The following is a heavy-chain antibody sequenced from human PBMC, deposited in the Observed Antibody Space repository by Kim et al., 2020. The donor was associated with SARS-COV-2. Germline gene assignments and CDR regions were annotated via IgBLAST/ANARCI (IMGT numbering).Heavy chain of an antibody. CDR3: ARSGTGGSTGLDY. D-gene: IGHD3-10*01. J-gene: IGHJ4*02. V-gene: IGHV2-70*01. Sequence: YYSTSLKTRLTISKDTSKNQVVLTMTNMDPVDTATYYCARSGTGGSTGLDYWGQGTLVTVSS.